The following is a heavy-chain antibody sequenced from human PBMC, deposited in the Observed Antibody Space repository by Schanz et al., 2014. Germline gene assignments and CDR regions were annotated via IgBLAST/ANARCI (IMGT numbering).Heavy chain of an antibody. J-gene: IGHJ5*02. CDR2: IKSRSDGGTT. CDR1: GFTFSNAW. CDR3: STTPNFYASGTYSWFDP. V-gene: IGHV3-15*01. Sequence: EAQVVESGGGLVKPGGSLRLSCVASGFTFSNAWMNWVRQGPGNRLEWVGRIKSRSDGGTTDYAAPVKGRFIISRDDSRNTLYLQMSGLKTEDTAVYYCSTTPNFYASGTYSWFDPWGQGTRVTVSP. D-gene: IGHD3-10*01.